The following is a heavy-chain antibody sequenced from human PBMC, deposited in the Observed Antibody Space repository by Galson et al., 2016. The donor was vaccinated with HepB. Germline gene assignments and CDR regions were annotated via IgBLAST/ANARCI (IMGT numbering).Heavy chain of an antibody. J-gene: IGHJ4*02. CDR1: GFTFSTYG. Sequence: SLRLSCAASGFTFSTYGVHWVRQAPGKGLEWVTSVSYDGETKFYADTVKGRFSITRDNSKHTVSRQMSGLRGEDTALYYCVKQGPAALHSHFDFWGQGTLVTVSS. D-gene: IGHD2-2*01. V-gene: IGHV3-30*03. CDR3: VKQGPAALHSHFDF. CDR2: VSYDGETK.